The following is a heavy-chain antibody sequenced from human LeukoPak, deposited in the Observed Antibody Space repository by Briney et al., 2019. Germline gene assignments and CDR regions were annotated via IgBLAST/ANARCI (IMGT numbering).Heavy chain of an antibody. V-gene: IGHV4-61*02. CDR2: IYTSGST. Sequence: PSETLSLTCTVSGGSISSGSYYWSWIRQPAGKGLEWIGRIYTSGSTNYNPSLKSRVTISVDTSKNQFSLKLSSVTAADTAVYYCARASSSPYYYYYMDVWGKGTTVTVSS. CDR3: ARASSSPYYYYYMDV. CDR1: GGSISSGSYY. D-gene: IGHD6-6*01. J-gene: IGHJ6*03.